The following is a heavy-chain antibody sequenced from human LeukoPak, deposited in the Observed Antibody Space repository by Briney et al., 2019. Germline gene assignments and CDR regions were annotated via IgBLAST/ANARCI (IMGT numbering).Heavy chain of an antibody. J-gene: IGHJ3*02. CDR2: ISYDGSNK. CDR3: AKLVAVAIPRDAFDI. Sequence: GGSLRLSCAASGFTFSSYGMHWVRQAPGKGLEWVAVISYDGSNKYYADPVKGRFTISRDNSKNTLYLQMNSLRAEDTAVYYCAKLVAVAIPRDAFDIWGQGTMVTVSS. CDR1: GFTFSSYG. D-gene: IGHD6-19*01. V-gene: IGHV3-30*18.